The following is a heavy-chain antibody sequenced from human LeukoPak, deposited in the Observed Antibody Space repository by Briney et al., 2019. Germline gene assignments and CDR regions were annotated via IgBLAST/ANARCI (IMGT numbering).Heavy chain of an antibody. Sequence: PSETLSLTCTVSGGSISSGGYYWRWIRQHPGKGVEWIVYIHYSETTYDNPSLKSRLTISVYTSKNQFSLKRGSLSPAVMSVYYCAIVRYAFSAFLYWVRGTLVSVSS. V-gene: IGHV4-31*03. CDR2: IHYSETT. CDR1: GGSISSGGYY. J-gene: IGHJ4*02. D-gene: IGHD3-16*01. CDR3: AIVRYAFSAFLY.